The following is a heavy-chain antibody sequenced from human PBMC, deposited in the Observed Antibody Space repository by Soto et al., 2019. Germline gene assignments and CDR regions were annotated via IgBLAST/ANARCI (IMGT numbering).Heavy chain of an antibody. D-gene: IGHD1-1*01. J-gene: IGHJ4*02. CDR2: ISSSSSYI. Sequence: PGGSLRLSCAASGFTFSSYTMNWVRQAPGKGLEWVSSISSSSSYIYYADSVKGRFTISRDNAKNSLFLQMNSLRAEDTAVYYCARDWRGDYFFSYSGQGTLVTVSS. CDR3: ARDWRGDYFFSY. CDR1: GFTFSSYT. V-gene: IGHV3-21*01.